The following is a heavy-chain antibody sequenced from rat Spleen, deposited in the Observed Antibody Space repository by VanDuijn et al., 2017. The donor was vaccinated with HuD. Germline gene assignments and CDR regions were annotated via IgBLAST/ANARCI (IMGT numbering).Heavy chain of an antibody. J-gene: IGHJ2*01. V-gene: IGHV5-31*01. CDR1: GFTFNNYW. CDR2: ITNASGRT. Sequence: EVQLVESGGGLVQPGRSLKLSCVASGFTFNNYWMTWIRQAPGRGLEWVASITNASGRTYYSDFVKGRFTISRDNAISTLYLQMDSLRSEDTATYYCTRQWDYWGQGVMVTVSS. CDR3: TRQWDY.